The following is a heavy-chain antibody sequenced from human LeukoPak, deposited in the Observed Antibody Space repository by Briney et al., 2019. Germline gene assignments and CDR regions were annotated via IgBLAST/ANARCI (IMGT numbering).Heavy chain of an antibody. V-gene: IGHV3-23*01. J-gene: IGHJ4*02. CDR2: ISSGGGGT. CDR3: AKSPGGGGIAVAGAQYYLDY. CDR1: GFTFSSYA. D-gene: IGHD6-19*01. Sequence: GGSLRLSCAASGFTFSSYAMSWVRQAPGKGLEWVSAISSGGGGTYYADSVKGRFTISRDNSKNTLYLQMNSLRAEDTAVYYCAKSPGGGGIAVAGAQYYLDYWGQGTLVTVSS.